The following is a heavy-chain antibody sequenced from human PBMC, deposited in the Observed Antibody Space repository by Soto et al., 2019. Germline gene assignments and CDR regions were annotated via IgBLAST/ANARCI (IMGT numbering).Heavy chain of an antibody. CDR3: AREYYYDSSGYHSLAFDI. CDR1: GFTFSSYS. V-gene: IGHV3-48*02. CDR2: ISSSSSTI. Sequence: GGSLRLSCAASGFTFSSYSMNWVRQAPGKGLEWVSYISSSSSTIYYADSVKGRFTISRDNAKNSLYLQMNSLRDEDTAVYYCAREYYYDSSGYHSLAFDIWGQGTMVTVSS. J-gene: IGHJ3*02. D-gene: IGHD3-22*01.